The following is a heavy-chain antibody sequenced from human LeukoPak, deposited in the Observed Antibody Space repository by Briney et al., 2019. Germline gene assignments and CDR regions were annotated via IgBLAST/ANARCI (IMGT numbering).Heavy chain of an antibody. CDR2: ISYDGSEK. V-gene: IGHV3-30*02. Sequence: GGSLRLSCATSGFAFSTTGMHWVRQAPDTGLEWVAFISYDGSEKYYADSVRGRFTVSRDNSKSTLFLQMNSLRPEDTAVFYCATYRGWYFQYWGQGTLVTVSS. CDR3: ATYRGWYFQY. CDR1: GFAFSTTG. D-gene: IGHD3-9*01. J-gene: IGHJ4*02.